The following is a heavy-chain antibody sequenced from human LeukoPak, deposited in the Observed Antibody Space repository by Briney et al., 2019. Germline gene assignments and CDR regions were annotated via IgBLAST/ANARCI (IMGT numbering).Heavy chain of an antibody. V-gene: IGHV5-51*01. D-gene: IGHD1-1*01. CDR2: IYPGDFDT. Sequence: GESLKISCKGSGYIFTNYWIGWVRQMPGKGLEWMGIIYPGDFDTRYSPSFQGQVTMSADKSISTAYLKWSSLKASDTAMYYCARRATGTTKWFDPWGQGTLVTVSS. J-gene: IGHJ5*02. CDR3: ARRATGTTKWFDP. CDR1: GYIFTNYW.